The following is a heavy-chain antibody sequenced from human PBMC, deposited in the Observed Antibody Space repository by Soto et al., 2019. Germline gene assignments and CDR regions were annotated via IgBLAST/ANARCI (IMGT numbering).Heavy chain of an antibody. J-gene: IGHJ4*02. CDR1: GFTFSSYG. Sequence: PGGSLRLSCAASGFTFSSYGMHWVRQAPGKGLEWVAVISYDGSNKYYADSVKGRFTISRDNSKNTLYLQMNSLRAEDTAVYYCAKDAFIAAAVGYFDYWGQGT. V-gene: IGHV3-30*18. CDR3: AKDAFIAAAVGYFDY. CDR2: ISYDGSNK. D-gene: IGHD6-13*01.